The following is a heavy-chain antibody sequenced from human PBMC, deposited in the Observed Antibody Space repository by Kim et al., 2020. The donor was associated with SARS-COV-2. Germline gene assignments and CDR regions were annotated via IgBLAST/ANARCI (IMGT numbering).Heavy chain of an antibody. CDR2: INHSGST. Sequence: SETLSLTCAVYGGSFSGYYWSWIRQPPGKGLEWIGEINHSGSTNYNPSLKSRVTISVDTSKNQFSLKLSSVTAADTAVDYCARGRGIAAAGTLLYYYYYG. J-gene: IGHJ6*01. CDR3: ARGRGIAAAGTLLYYYYYG. V-gene: IGHV4-34*01. CDR1: GGSFSGYY. D-gene: IGHD6-13*01.